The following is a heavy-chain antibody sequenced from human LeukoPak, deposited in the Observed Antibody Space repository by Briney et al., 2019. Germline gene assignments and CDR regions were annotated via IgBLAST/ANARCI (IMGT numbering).Heavy chain of an antibody. V-gene: IGHV4-59*08. D-gene: IGHD4-11*01. CDR3: ARPSHSNYGYFEY. J-gene: IGHJ4*02. Sequence: PSETLSLTCTVSGGSISSYYWSWIRQPPGKGLAWIGYIYYSGNTDYNPSLKSRVTISVDTSRNQFSLKLSSVTAADTAVYYCARPSHSNYGYFEYWGQGTLVTVSS. CDR1: GGSISSYY. CDR2: IYYSGNT.